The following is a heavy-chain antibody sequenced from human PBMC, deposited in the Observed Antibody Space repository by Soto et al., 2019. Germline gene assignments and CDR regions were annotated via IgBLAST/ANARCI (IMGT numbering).Heavy chain of an antibody. V-gene: IGHV1-58*01. Sequence: SVKVSCKASGFTFTSSAVQWVRQARGQRLEWIGWIVVCSGNTNYAQKFQERVTITRGMSTSTAYMELSSLRSEDTAVYYCAATPWYYYDSSGRYWGQGTLVTVSS. CDR3: AATPWYYYDSSGRY. CDR2: IVVCSGNT. J-gene: IGHJ4*02. CDR1: GFTFTSSA. D-gene: IGHD3-22*01.